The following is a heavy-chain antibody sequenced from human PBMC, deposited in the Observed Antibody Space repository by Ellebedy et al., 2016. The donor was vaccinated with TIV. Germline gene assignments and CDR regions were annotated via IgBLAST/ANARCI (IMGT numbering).Heavy chain of an antibody. J-gene: IGHJ6*02. CDR3: ARVHWNDIPYYAMDV. CDR2: IYYSGST. CDR1: GGSISSYY. V-gene: IGHV4-59*08. D-gene: IGHD1-1*01. Sequence: SETLSLTCTVSGGSISSYYWSWIRQPPGKGLEWIGYIYYSGSTYSNPSLKSRVTISVDTSKNQFSLRLNSVTAADTAVYFCARVHWNDIPYYAMDVWGQGTTVIVSS.